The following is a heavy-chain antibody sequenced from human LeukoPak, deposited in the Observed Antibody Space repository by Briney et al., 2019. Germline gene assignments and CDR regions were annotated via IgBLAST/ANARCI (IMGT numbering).Heavy chain of an antibody. J-gene: IGHJ4*02. CDR1: LGTFSSYA. Sequence: SVKVSCKASLGTFSSYAISWVRQAPAQGLEWMGGIIPIFGTANFAQKVQGRVTFTADESTSTAYMYLKRMRSEDTAVYYYASDWPNSGYYFDYWGQGTLVTVSS. D-gene: IGHD1-26*01. CDR3: ASDWPNSGYYFDY. V-gene: IGHV1-69*13. CDR2: IIPIFGTA.